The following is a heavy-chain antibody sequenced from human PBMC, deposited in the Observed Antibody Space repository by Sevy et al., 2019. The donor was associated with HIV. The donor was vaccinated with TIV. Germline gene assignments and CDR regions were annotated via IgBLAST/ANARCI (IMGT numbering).Heavy chain of an antibody. V-gene: IGHV3-33*01. CDR3: ARGDDSSDWSSHYYYYYGMDV. CDR2: IWHDQSNK. CDR1: GFTFSDYA. J-gene: IGHJ6*02. Sequence: GSLRLSCAASGFTFSDYAMHWVRQAPGRGLEWVAVIWHDQSNKYYADSVKGRFTISRDNSKNTLFLQMSSLRAEDMGVYYCARGDDSSDWSSHYYYYYGMDVWGQGTTVTVSS. D-gene: IGHD6-19*01.